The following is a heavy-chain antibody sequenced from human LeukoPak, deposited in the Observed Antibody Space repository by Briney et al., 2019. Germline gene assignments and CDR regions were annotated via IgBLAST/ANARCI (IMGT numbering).Heavy chain of an antibody. Sequence: GGSLRLSCAASGFTFSNAWMSWVRQAPGKGLEWVGRIKSKADGGTTDYAAPVKGRFTISRDDSKNTLYLQMNSLKTEDTAVYYCTTDRSSWYVFYYYYGMDVWGRGTTVTVSS. CDR1: GFTFSNAW. CDR2: IKSKADGGTT. V-gene: IGHV3-15*01. CDR3: TTDRSSWYVFYYYYGMDV. D-gene: IGHD6-13*01. J-gene: IGHJ6*02.